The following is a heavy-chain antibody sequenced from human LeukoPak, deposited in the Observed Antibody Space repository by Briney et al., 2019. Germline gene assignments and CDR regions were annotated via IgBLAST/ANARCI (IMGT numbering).Heavy chain of an antibody. D-gene: IGHD3-22*01. V-gene: IGHV3-30*02. J-gene: IGHJ3*02. CDR2: ILNDGSNH. CDR3: ARDHHRRLYDSQARETFDI. CDR1: GFSFSTFG. Sequence: GGSLRLSCAVSGFSFSTFGMHWVRQAPGKGLEWVAFILNDGSNHYDADSVKGRFTISRDNAKNSLYLQMNSLRAGDTALYYCARDHHRRLYDSQARETFDIWGQGTMVTVSS.